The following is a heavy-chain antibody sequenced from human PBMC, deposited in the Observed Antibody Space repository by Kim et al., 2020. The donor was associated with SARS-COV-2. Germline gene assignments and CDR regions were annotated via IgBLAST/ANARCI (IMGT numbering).Heavy chain of an antibody. Sequence: GNTKYSQKVQGRVTIIRDTSASTAYMELSSLRSEDTAVYYCARWNYANDYWGQGTLVTVSS. D-gene: IGHD1-7*01. V-gene: IGHV1-3*01. CDR2: GNT. J-gene: IGHJ4*02. CDR3: ARWNYANDY.